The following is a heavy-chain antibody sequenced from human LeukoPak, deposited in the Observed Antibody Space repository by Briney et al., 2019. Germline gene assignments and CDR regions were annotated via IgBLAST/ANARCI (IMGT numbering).Heavy chain of an antibody. Sequence: SETLSLTCAVYGGSFSGYYWSWIRQPPGKGLEWIGEINHSGSTNYNPSLISRVTVSVDPSKNQFSLSLTSVTAADTATYYCAREGAYCSGTDCFATTVDAWGPGALVTVSS. CDR1: GGSFSGYY. J-gene: IGHJ5*02. V-gene: IGHV4-34*01. CDR3: AREGAYCSGTDCFATTVDA. D-gene: IGHD2-2*01. CDR2: INHSGST.